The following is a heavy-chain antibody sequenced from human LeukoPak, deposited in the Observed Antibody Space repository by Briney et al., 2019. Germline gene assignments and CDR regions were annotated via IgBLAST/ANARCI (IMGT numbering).Heavy chain of an antibody. CDR1: GFTFSSYA. J-gene: IGHJ4*02. CDR3: ARAGVYGFPYFDY. CDR2: ILFDGSNK. Sequence: PRGSLRLSCAASGFTFSSYAMHWVRQAPGKGLEWVTVILFDGSNKYYADSVKGRFTISRDNSKNTLSLQMNSLRAEDTAVYYCARAGVYGFPYFDYWGQGTLVTVSS. D-gene: IGHD6-13*01. V-gene: IGHV3-30*04.